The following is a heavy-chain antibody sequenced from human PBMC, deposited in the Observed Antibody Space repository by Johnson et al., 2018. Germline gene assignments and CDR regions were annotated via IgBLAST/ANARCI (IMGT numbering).Heavy chain of an antibody. CDR3: ARGAPYYYDFYMDV. D-gene: IGHD3-16*01. CDR2: ISYDGSDK. Sequence: QVQLVESGGGVVQPGRSLRLSCAASGFPFRSSGMHWVRQAPGKGLEWVAVISYDGSDKFYADSVKGRFTISRDNSKNTLYLQMNSLGVDDTAVYYCARGAPYYYDFYMDVGGKGTTVTVSS. J-gene: IGHJ6*03. CDR1: GFPFRSSG. V-gene: IGHV3-30*03.